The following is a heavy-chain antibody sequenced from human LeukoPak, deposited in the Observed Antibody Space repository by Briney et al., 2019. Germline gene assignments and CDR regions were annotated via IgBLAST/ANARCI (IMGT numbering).Heavy chain of an antibody. CDR2: IYYSGST. V-gene: IGHV4-59*01. Sequence: SETLSLTCTVSGGSISSYYWTWIRQPPGKGLEWIGYIYYSGSTNYNPSLKSRVTISVDTPKNQFSLKLSSVTAADTAVYYCAGVEMATNDAFDVWGQEPWSPSPQ. D-gene: IGHD5-24*01. CDR3: AGVEMATNDAFDV. CDR1: GGSISSYY. J-gene: IGHJ3*01.